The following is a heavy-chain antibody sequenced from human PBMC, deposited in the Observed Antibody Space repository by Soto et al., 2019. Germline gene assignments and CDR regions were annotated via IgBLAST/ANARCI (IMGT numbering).Heavy chain of an antibody. J-gene: IGHJ4*02. CDR1: GFTFSSYX. CDR2: IGGSGGST. V-gene: IGHV3-23*01. CDR3: AKARIVGDVDY. Sequence: GGSLRLSCXASGFTFSSYXMSXXRQAPGKGLEWVSAIGGSGGSTYYADSVKGRFTISRDNSKNTLYLQMNSLRAEDTAVYYCAKARIVGDVDYWGQGTLVTVSS. D-gene: IGHD4-17*01.